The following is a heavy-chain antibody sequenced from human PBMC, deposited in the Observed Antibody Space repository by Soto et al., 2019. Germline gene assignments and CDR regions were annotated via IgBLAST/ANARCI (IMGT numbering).Heavy chain of an antibody. V-gene: IGHV3-53*01. CDR2: IYSGGTT. D-gene: IGHD6-13*01. CDR3: ACYGGYGNDYGLDV. J-gene: IGHJ6*02. Sequence: PGGSLRLSCAASGFTVSSNYMNWVRQAPGKGLEWVSVIYSGGTTYYADSAKGRFTISRDNSRNTLYLQMNSLRAEDTAVYYCACYGGYGNDYGLDVWGQGTTVTGS. CDR1: GFTVSSNY.